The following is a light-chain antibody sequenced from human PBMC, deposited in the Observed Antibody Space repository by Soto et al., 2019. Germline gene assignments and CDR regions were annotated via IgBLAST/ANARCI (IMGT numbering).Light chain of an antibody. CDR1: NIRSKS. V-gene: IGLV3-21*02. Sequence: SYELTQPPSVSVAPGQTARFTCGGDNIRSKSVHWYQQKPGQAPVVVVYDDSDRPSGIPERFSGSNSGNTATLTISRVEAGDEADYYCQVWDSPTAHWVFGGGTKLTVL. CDR2: DDS. J-gene: IGLJ3*02. CDR3: QVWDSPTAHWV.